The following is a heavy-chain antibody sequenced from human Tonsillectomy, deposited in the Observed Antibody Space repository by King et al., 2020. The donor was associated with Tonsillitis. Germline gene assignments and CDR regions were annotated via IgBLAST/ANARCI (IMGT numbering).Heavy chain of an antibody. V-gene: IGHV3-9*01. J-gene: IGHJ4*02. CDR3: AKDEGIAAAGPSDY. CDR2: ISWNSGSI. D-gene: IGHD6-13*01. Sequence: VQLVESGGGLVQPGRSLRLSCVASGFTFDDYAMHWVRQAPGKGLEWVSGISWNSGSIGYADSVKGRFTISRDNAKNSLYLEMNSLRAEDTALYYCAKDEGIAAAGPSDYWGQGTLVTVSS. CDR1: GFTFDDYA.